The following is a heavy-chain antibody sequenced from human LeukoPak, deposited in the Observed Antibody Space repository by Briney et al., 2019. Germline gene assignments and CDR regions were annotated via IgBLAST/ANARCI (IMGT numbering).Heavy chain of an antibody. Sequence: GGSLRLSCAASGFIFTNYGFSWVRQAPGKGLGWVSGITGSGTNTYYADSVKGRFTISRDNSKNTLYLQMSTLRDEDTAVYYCEKSPGTAAGNWFDPWGQGTLVTVSS. V-gene: IGHV3-23*01. D-gene: IGHD6-13*01. CDR1: GFIFTNYG. CDR2: ITGSGTNT. J-gene: IGHJ5*02. CDR3: EKSPGTAAGNWFDP.